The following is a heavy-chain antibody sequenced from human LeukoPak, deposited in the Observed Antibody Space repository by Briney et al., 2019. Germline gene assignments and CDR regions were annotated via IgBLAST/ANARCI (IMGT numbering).Heavy chain of an antibody. J-gene: IGHJ4*02. CDR3: ARADSGYLVA. CDR1: GFTVSSNY. CDR2: INSGGST. Sequence: GGSLRLSCAASGFTVSSNYMSWVRQAPGKGLEWVSVINSGGSTYYADSVKGRFTISRDNSKNTLYLQMNSLRAEDTAVYYCARADSGYLVAWGQGTLVTVSS. D-gene: IGHD5-12*01. V-gene: IGHV3-66*01.